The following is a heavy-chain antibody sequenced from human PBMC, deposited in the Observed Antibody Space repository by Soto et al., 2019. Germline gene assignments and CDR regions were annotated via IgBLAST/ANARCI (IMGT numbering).Heavy chain of an antibody. CDR2: IIPIFGTA. J-gene: IGHJ5*02. Sequence: SVKVSCKASGGTFSSYAISWVRQAPGQGLEWMGGIIPIFGTANYAQKFQGRVTITADESTSTAYMELSSLRSEDTAVYYCASTRGSSGHHWFDPWGQGXLVTV. CDR1: GGTFSSYA. D-gene: IGHD3-22*01. V-gene: IGHV1-69*13. CDR3: ASTRGSSGHHWFDP.